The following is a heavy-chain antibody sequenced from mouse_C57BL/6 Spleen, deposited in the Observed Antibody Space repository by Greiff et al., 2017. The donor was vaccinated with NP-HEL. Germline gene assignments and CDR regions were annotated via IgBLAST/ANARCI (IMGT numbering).Heavy chain of an antibody. J-gene: IGHJ4*01. CDR3: TGDYDGVAMDY. D-gene: IGHD2-4*01. CDR1: GFNIKDDY. V-gene: IGHV14-4*01. CDR2: IDPENGDT. Sequence: EVQLQQSGAELVRPGASVKLSCTASGFNIKDDYMHWVKQRPEQGLEWIGWIDPENGDTEYASKFQGKATITADTSSNTAYLQLSSLTSEDTAVYYCTGDYDGVAMDYWGQGTSVTVSS.